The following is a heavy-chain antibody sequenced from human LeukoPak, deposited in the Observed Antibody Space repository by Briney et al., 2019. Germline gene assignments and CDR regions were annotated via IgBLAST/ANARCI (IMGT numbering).Heavy chain of an antibody. D-gene: IGHD3-10*01. CDR1: GYSISSGYY. Sequence: PSETLSLTCTVSGYSISSGYYWGWIRQPPGKGLEWIGTIFHSGSTYSNPSLKSRVTISVDTSKNQFSLKLSSVTAADTAVYYCARGRTYYYGSGSPYNWFDPWGQGTLVTVSS. CDR2: IFHSGST. J-gene: IGHJ5*02. V-gene: IGHV4-38-2*02. CDR3: ARGRTYYYGSGSPYNWFDP.